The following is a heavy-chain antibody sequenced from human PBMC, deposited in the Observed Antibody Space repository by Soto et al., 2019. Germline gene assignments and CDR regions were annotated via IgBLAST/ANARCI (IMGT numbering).Heavy chain of an antibody. CDR2: IKRKSDGGTT. V-gene: IGHV3-15*07. CDR1: GVTFNNAS. J-gene: IGHJ5*01. Sequence: EVQLVESGGGLVKPGGSLRLSSAASGVTFNNASMNWFRQSPGKGLEWVGRIKRKSDGGTTDYAAPVKGRFTISRDDSKTTLYLQMNSVENEDTAVYYCTTSQYRRFWDPGWDCDSWGHGTLFPVCS. CDR3: TTSQYRRFWDPGWDCDS. D-gene: IGHD3-10*01.